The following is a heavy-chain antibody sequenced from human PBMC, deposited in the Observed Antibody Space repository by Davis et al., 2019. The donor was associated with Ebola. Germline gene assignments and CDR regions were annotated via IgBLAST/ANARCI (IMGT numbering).Heavy chain of an antibody. Sequence: GGSLRLSCAASGFTFTIFDMHWVRQAPGKGLEWVAVISYDGSYKYYADSVKGRFTISRDNSKNTLYLQMNSLRAEDTAVYYCAKGGHYQLPWYNWFDPWGQGTLVTVSS. D-gene: IGHD2-2*01. J-gene: IGHJ5*02. CDR3: AKGGHYQLPWYNWFDP. V-gene: IGHV3-30*18. CDR2: ISYDGSYK. CDR1: GFTFTIFD.